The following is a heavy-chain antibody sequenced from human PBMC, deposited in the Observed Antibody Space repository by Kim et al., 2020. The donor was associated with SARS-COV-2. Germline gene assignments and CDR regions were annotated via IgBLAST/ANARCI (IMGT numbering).Heavy chain of an antibody. D-gene: IGHD3-10*02. V-gene: IGHV3-30*18. CDR1: GFTFSSYG. Sequence: GGSLRLSCAASGFTFSSYGMHWVRQAPGKGLEWVAVISYDGSNKYYADSVKGRFTISRDNSKNTLYLQMNSLRAEDTAVYYCAKAGVRGVAIDYWGQGTLVTVSS. CDR3: AKAGVRGVAIDY. CDR2: ISYDGSNK. J-gene: IGHJ4*02.